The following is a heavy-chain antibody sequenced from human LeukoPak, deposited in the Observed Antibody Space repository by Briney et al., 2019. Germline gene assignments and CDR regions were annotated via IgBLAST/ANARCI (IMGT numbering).Heavy chain of an antibody. D-gene: IGHD2-2*01. CDR3: ATDSAWQPRPSYYYYGMDV. Sequence: ASVKVSCKVSGYTLTELSMHWVRQAPGKGLEWMGGFDPGDGETIYAQKFQGRVTMTEDTSTDTAYMELSSLRSEDTAVYYCATDSAWQPRPSYYYYGMDVWGQGTTVTVSS. CDR2: FDPGDGET. CDR1: GYTLTELS. V-gene: IGHV1-24*01. J-gene: IGHJ6*02.